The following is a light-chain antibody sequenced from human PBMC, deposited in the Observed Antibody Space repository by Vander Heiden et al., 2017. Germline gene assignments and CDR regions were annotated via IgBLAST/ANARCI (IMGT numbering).Light chain of an antibody. CDR3: AAWDDSLNGRV. V-gene: IGLV1-44*01. Sequence: SVLTQPPSASGAPGQRVTISCSGSSSNIGSNPVNWYQQFPGTAPKLLISTNNQRPSGVPDRFSGSKSGTSASLAISGLQSEDEADYYCAAWDDSLNGRVFGGGTKLTVL. CDR2: TNN. J-gene: IGLJ3*02. CDR1: SSNIGSNP.